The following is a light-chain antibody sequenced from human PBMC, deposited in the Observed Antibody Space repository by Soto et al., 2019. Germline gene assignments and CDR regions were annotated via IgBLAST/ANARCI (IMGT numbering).Light chain of an antibody. CDR2: NNN. CDR3: QSYDSSLSGYV. Sequence: QSVLTQPPSASGTPGQRVTISCSGSSSNIGGNTVNWYQQLPGTAPKLLIYNNNQRPSGVPDRFSGSKSGTSASLAISGLQSEDEADYYCQSYDSSLSGYVFGTGTKVTVL. V-gene: IGLV1-44*01. CDR1: SSNIGGNT. J-gene: IGLJ1*01.